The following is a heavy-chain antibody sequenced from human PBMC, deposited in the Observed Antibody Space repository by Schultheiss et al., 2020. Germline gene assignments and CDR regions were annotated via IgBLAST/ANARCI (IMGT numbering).Heavy chain of an antibody. D-gene: IGHD5-24*01. CDR3: ARAGVEDGYNW. CDR2: INHSGST. J-gene: IGHJ4*02. Sequence: SETLSLTCAVYGGSFSGYYWSWIRQPPGKGLEWIGEINHSGSTNYNPSLKSRVTISVDTSKNQFSLKLSSVTAADTAVYYCARAGVEDGYNWWGQGTLVTVSS. V-gene: IGHV4-34*01. CDR1: GGSFSGYY.